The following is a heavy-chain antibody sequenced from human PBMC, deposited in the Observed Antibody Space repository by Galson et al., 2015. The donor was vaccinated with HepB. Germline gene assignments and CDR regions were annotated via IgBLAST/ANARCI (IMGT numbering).Heavy chain of an antibody. CDR3: ARARVVVTAIEYYYYGMDV. V-gene: IGHV1-8*01. CDR1: GYTFTSYD. CDR2: MNPNSGNT. Sequence: SVKVSCKASGYTFTSYDINWVRQATGQGLEWMGWMNPNSGNTGYAQKFQGRVTMTRNTSISTAYMELSSLRSEDTAVYYCARARVVVTAIEYYYYGMDVWGQGTTVTVSS. D-gene: IGHD2-21*02. J-gene: IGHJ6*02.